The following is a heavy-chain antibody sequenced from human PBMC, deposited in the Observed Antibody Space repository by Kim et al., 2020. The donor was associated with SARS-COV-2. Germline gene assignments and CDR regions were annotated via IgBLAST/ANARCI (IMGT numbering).Heavy chain of an antibody. CDR3: ARSDGYSYLDY. J-gene: IGHJ4*02. V-gene: IGHV3-30*01. D-gene: IGHD2-15*01. CDR2: NK. Sequence: NKYYADAVKSHFTISRDNSKNTLYLQMNSLRAEDTAVYYCARSDGYSYLDYWGQGTLVTVSS.